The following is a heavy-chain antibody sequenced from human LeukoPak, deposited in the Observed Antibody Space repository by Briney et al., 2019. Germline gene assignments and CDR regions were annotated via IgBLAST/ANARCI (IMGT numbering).Heavy chain of an antibody. V-gene: IGHV5-10-1*01. CDR1: GYSFTSYW. CDR2: IDPSDSYT. D-gene: IGHD2-2*01. CDR3: ARHDIVVVPAAIDAFDI. J-gene: IGHJ3*02. Sequence: GESLKISCKGSGYSFTSYWISWVRQMPGKGLEWMGRIDPSDSYTNYSPSFRGHVTISADKSISTAYLQWSSLKASDTAMYYCARHDIVVVPAAIDAFDIWGQGTMVTVSS.